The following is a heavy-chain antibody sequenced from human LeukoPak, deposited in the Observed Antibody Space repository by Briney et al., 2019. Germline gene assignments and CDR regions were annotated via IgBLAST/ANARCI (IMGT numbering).Heavy chain of an antibody. CDR3: TREKGYYGMDV. Sequence: GRSLRLSCAASGFTFSSYGMHWVRQAPGKGLVWVSRSNSEGSTTSYADSVKGRFTISRDNAKNTLYLQMNSLRAEDTAVYYCTREKGYYGMDVWGQGTTVTVSS. V-gene: IGHV3-74*01. J-gene: IGHJ6*02. CDR1: GFTFSSYG. CDR2: SNSEGSTT.